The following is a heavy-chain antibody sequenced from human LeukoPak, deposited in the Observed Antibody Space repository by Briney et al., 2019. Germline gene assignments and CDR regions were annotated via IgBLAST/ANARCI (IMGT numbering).Heavy chain of an antibody. Sequence: SGTLSLTCAVYGGSFSGYYWSWIRQPPGKGLEWIGEINHSGSTNYNPTLKSRGTRSVDTLKSQFSLKVGSVTAADTAVYYCGRVIDLLGYDPVLDYWGQRTLVTVSS. J-gene: IGHJ4*02. V-gene: IGHV4-34*01. CDR2: INHSGST. D-gene: IGHD5-12*01. CDR1: GGSFSGYY. CDR3: GRVIDLLGYDPVLDY.